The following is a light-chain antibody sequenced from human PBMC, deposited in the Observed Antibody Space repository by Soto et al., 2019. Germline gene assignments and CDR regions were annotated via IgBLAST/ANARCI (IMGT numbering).Light chain of an antibody. J-gene: IGLJ1*01. Sequence: QSVLTQPASVSGSPGQSITISCTGTSSDVGGYDYVSWYQQHPGKAPKLMIYDVNNRPSGVSDRFSGSKSGNTASLTISGLQAEDEADYYCTSYSSNNTPYVFGTGTK. CDR1: SSDVGGYDY. CDR3: TSYSSNNTPYV. V-gene: IGLV2-14*03. CDR2: DVN.